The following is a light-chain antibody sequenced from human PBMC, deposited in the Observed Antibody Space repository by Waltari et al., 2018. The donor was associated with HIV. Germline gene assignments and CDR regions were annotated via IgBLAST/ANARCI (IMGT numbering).Light chain of an antibody. V-gene: IGLV2-23*02. CDR1: SSDVGSYTL. CDR2: EVT. J-gene: IGLJ3*02. CDR3: CSYAGSGLV. Sequence: QSALTQSASASGSPGQSITISCTGTSSDVGSYTLFSWYPHHPGEVPKPLIYEVTKRPSGVSTRFSGSKSGNTASLTIAGLQAEDEADYYCCSYAGSGLVFGGGTKLTVL.